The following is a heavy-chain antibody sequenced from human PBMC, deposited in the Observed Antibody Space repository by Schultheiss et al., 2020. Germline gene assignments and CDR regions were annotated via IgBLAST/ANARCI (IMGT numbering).Heavy chain of an antibody. D-gene: IGHD6-13*01. J-gene: IGHJ5*02. CDR2: IYYSGST. Sequence: LRLSCTVSGGSVSSGSHFWSWIRQPPGKGLEWIGYIYYSGSTYYNPSLKSRVTISVDTSKNQFSLKLSSVTAADTAVYYCARQQLSGWFDPWGQGTLVTVSS. CDR1: GGSVSSGSHF. CDR3: ARQQLSGWFDP. V-gene: IGHV4-31*03.